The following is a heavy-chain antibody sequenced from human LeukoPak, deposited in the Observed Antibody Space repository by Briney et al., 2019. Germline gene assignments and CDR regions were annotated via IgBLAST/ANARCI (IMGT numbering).Heavy chain of an antibody. V-gene: IGHV4-59*11. CDR2: IYYSGET. CDR1: GGSISSHY. CDR3: ARGGDYLFDY. J-gene: IGHJ4*02. D-gene: IGHD4-17*01. Sequence: SETLSLTCIVSGGSISSHYWSWIRQPPGKGLECIGYIYYSGETNYNPSLKSRVTISVDTSKNQFSLKLRSVTAADTAVYYCARGGDYLFDYWGQGTLVTVSS.